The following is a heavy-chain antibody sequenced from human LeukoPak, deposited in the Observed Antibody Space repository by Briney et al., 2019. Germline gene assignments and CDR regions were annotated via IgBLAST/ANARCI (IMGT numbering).Heavy chain of an antibody. J-gene: IGHJ4*02. Sequence: RGSLRLSCTVSGFTVSTNSMSWVRQAPGKGLEWVSFIYSDNTHYSDSVKGRFTISRDNSKNTLYLQMNSLRAEDTAVYYCARRAGAYSHPYDYWGQGTLVTVSS. V-gene: IGHV3-53*01. CDR3: ARRAGAYSHPYDY. CDR2: IYSDNT. D-gene: IGHD4/OR15-4a*01. CDR1: GFTVSTNS.